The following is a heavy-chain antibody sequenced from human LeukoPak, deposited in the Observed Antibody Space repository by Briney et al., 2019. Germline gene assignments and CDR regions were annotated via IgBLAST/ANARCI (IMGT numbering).Heavy chain of an antibody. CDR3: ARDLWTQYDFWSGYHDY. CDR1: GFTFSSYS. Sequence: GGSLRLSCAASGFTFSSYSTNWVRQAPGKGLEWVSSVSSSSSYIYYADSVKGRFTISRDNAKNSLYLQMNSLRAEDTAVYYCARDLWTQYDFWSGYHDYWGQGTLVTVSS. D-gene: IGHD3-3*01. J-gene: IGHJ4*02. V-gene: IGHV3-21*01. CDR2: VSSSSSYI.